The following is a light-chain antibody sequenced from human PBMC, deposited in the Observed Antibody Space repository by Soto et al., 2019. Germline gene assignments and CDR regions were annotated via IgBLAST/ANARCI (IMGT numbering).Light chain of an antibody. J-gene: IGKJ4*01. Sequence: DIQMPQSPSSLSASVGDRVTITCRASQSISSYFNWYQQKPGKAPKLLIYAASSLQSGGTSRFSGSGSGTDFTITISSLQPEDFATYDCQQSYSTPPGPTFGGGTKVEIK. CDR1: QSISSY. CDR2: AAS. V-gene: IGKV1-39*01. CDR3: QQSYSTPPGPT.